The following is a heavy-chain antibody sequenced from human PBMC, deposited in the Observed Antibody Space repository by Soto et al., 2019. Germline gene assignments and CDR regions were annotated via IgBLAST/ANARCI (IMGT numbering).Heavy chain of an antibody. CDR1: GFTFSSYA. Sequence: SLRLSCAASGFTFSSYAMSWVRQAPGKGLEWVSAISGSGGSTYYADSVKGRFTISRDNSKNTLYLQMNSLRAEDTAVYYCVGLWVDYDILTGRLYFDYWGQGTLVTVSS. J-gene: IGHJ4*02. CDR2: ISGSGGST. D-gene: IGHD3-9*01. V-gene: IGHV3-23*01. CDR3: VGLWVDYDILTGRLYFDY.